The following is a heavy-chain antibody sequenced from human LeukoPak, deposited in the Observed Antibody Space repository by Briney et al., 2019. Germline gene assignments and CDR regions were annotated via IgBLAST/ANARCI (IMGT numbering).Heavy chain of an antibody. D-gene: IGHD3-22*01. CDR2: IYYSGST. CDR1: GGSISSYY. CDR3: ARDMADYYDSSGINRFDP. Sequence: SETLSLTCTVSGGSISSYYWSWIRQPPGKGLEWIGYIYYSGSTNYNPSLKSRVTISVDTSKNQFSLKLSSVTAADTAVYYCARDMADYYDSSGINRFDPWGQGTLVTVSS. J-gene: IGHJ5*02. V-gene: IGHV4-59*01.